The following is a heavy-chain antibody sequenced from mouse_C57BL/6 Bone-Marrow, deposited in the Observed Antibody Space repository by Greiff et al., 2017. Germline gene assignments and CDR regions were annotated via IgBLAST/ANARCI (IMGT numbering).Heavy chain of an antibody. J-gene: IGHJ4*01. V-gene: IGHV10-1*01. CDR2: IRSKSNNYAT. CDR3: VRLFSYYYAMDY. CDR1: GFSFNTYA. D-gene: IGHD1-2*01. Sequence: VQLKESGGGLVQPKGSLKLSCAASGFSFNTYAMNWVRQAPGKGLEWVARIRSKSNNYATYYADSVKDRFTISRDDSESMLYLQMNNLKTEDTAMYYCVRLFSYYYAMDYWGQGTSVTVSS.